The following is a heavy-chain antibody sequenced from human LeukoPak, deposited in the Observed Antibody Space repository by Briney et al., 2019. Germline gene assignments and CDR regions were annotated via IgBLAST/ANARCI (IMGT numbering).Heavy chain of an antibody. CDR1: GFTFSSYW. Sequence: GGSLRLSCAASGFTFSSYWMSWVRQAPGKGSEWVANIKQDGSEKYYVDSVKGRFTISRDNAKNSLYLQMNSLRAEDTAVYYCARDPELRFLEEGAFDIWGQGTMVTVSS. J-gene: IGHJ3*02. CDR2: IKQDGSEK. V-gene: IGHV3-7*01. CDR3: ARDPELRFLEEGAFDI. D-gene: IGHD3-3*01.